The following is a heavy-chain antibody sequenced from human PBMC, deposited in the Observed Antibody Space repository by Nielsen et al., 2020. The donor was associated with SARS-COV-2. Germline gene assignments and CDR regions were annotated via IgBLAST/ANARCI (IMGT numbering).Heavy chain of an antibody. CDR2: IYYSGST. J-gene: IGHJ3*02. V-gene: IGHV4-31*03. CDR3: ARAMITMIVVVPLIDAFDI. CDR1: GGSISSGGYY. Sequence: SETLSLTCTVSGGSISSGGYYWSWIRQHPGKGLEWIGYIYYSGSTYYNPSLKSRVTISVDTSKNQFSLKLSSVTAADTAVYYCARAMITMIVVVPLIDAFDIWGQGTMVTGSS. D-gene: IGHD3-22*01.